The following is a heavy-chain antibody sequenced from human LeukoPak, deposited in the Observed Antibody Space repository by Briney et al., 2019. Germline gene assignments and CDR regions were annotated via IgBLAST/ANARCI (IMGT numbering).Heavy chain of an antibody. CDR1: GGSFSGYY. D-gene: IGHD3-22*01. CDR2: INHSGST. CDR3: ARGNYYDSSGYYY. J-gene: IGHJ4*02. Sequence: SETLSLTCAVYGGSFSGYYWSWIRQPPGKGLEWIGEINHSGSTNYNPSLKSRVTISLDTSKNQFSLRLSSVTAADTAVYYCARGNYYDSSGYYYWGQGTLVTVSS. V-gene: IGHV4-34*01.